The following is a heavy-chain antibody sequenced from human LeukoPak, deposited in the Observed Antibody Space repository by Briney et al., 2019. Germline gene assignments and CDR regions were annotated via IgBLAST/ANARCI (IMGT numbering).Heavy chain of an antibody. V-gene: IGHV3-30*03. CDR1: GFTFSSYG. D-gene: IGHD1-26*01. CDR2: ISYDGSNK. Sequence: GGSLRLSCVASGFTFSSYGMHWVRQAPGKGLEGVAVISYDGSNKYYADSVKGRFTISRDNSKNTLYLQMNSLRSDDTAVYYCARGAWDLLPGYWGQGTLVTVSS. CDR3: ARGAWDLLPGY. J-gene: IGHJ4*02.